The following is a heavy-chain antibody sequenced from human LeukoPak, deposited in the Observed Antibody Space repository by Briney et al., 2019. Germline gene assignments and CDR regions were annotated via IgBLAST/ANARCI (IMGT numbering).Heavy chain of an antibody. CDR3: ARSTDIMGSGSYSVH. V-gene: IGHV4-34*01. J-gene: IGHJ4*02. D-gene: IGHD3-10*01. CDR1: GGSFSGYY. CDR2: INHSGST. Sequence: KPSETLSLTFAVYGGSFSGYYWSWIRQPPGKGLEWIGEINHSGSTNYNPSLKSRVTISVDTSKNQFSLQLSSVAAADTAVYYCARSTDIMGSGSYSVHWGQGTLVTVSS.